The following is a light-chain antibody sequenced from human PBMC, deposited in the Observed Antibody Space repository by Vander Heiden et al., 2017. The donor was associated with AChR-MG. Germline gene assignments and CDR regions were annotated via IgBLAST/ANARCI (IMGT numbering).Light chain of an antibody. CDR3: QEGDSTSYT. J-gene: IGKJ2*01. CDR2: AAS. CDR1: QSISSY. V-gene: IGKV1-39*01. Sequence: DIQMTQSPSSLSASVGDRVTITCRARQSISSYLNWYQQKPGKAPKLLIYAASRLQSGVPSRFSGSGSGTDFTLSISRLQPEDFATYYCQEGDSTSYTFDRGTKLEIK.